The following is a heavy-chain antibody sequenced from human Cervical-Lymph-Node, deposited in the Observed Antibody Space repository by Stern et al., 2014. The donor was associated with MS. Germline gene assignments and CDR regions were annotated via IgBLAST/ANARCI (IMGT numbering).Heavy chain of an antibody. J-gene: IGHJ3*02. CDR3: ARASDDYVWGSYRSDAFDI. V-gene: IGHV4-31*03. CDR2: IYYRGFT. Sequence: QVQLVESGPGLVKPSQTLSLTCTVSGGSISSGGYYWSWFRQHPGKGLEWIGYIYYRGFTYYNPSLKSRVTISVDTSKNQFSLKLSSVTAADTAVYYCARASDDYVWGSYRSDAFDIWGQGTMVTVSS. D-gene: IGHD3-16*02. CDR1: GGSISSGGYY.